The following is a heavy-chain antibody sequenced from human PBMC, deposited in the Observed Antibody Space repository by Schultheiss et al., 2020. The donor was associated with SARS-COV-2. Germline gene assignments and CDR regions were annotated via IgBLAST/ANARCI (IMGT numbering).Heavy chain of an antibody. Sequence: GGSLRLSCAASGFTFSSYEMNWVRQAPGKGLEWVSYISSSGSTIYYADSVKGRFTISRDNAKNSLYLQMNSLRAEDTAVYYCARDGDGYCTNGVCSYFDYWGQGTLVTRLL. CDR2: ISSSGSTI. CDR1: GFTFSSYE. CDR3: ARDGDGYCTNGVCSYFDY. D-gene: IGHD2-8*01. J-gene: IGHJ4*02. V-gene: IGHV3-48*03.